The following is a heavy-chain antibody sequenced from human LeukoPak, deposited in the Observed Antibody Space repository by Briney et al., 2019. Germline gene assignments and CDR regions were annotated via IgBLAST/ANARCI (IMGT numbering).Heavy chain of an antibody. Sequence: SETLSLTCTVSGGSISTTNYYWDWIRQPPGKGLEWIGSIYYSETTYYNSSLKSRVTISIDTSKNQFSLRLNSVTAADTAVYYCARQVSDYYYYYIDIWGKGTTVIVSS. CDR1: GGSISTTNYY. CDR3: ARQVSDYYYYYIDI. V-gene: IGHV4-39*01. CDR2: IYYSETT. J-gene: IGHJ6*03. D-gene: IGHD5/OR15-5a*01.